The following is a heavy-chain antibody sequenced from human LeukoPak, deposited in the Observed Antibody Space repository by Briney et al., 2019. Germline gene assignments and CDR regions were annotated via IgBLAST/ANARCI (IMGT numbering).Heavy chain of an antibody. V-gene: IGHV4-38-2*02. CDR1: GYSISNSYY. D-gene: IGHD6-19*01. CDR3: AITAGIAVAGTS. Sequence: SETLSLTCTVSGYSISNSYYWGWIRQPPGKGLEWIGSIYHSGSTYYNPSLKSRVTISVDTSKNQFSLKLSSVTAADTAVYYCAITAGIAVAGTSWGQGTLVTVSS. CDR2: IYHSGST. J-gene: IGHJ4*02.